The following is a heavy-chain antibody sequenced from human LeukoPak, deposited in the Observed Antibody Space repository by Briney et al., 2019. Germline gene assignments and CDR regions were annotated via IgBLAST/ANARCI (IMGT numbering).Heavy chain of an antibody. CDR2: IYSGGST. Sequence: GGSLRLSCAASGFTVSSNYMSWVRQAPGKGLEWVSVIYSGGSTYYADSVKGRFTISRDNSKNTLYLQMDSLRAEDTAVYYCARDHYYDSSGYYHDYWGQGTLVTVSS. CDR3: ARDHYYDSSGYYHDY. J-gene: IGHJ4*02. CDR1: GFTVSSNY. D-gene: IGHD3-22*01. V-gene: IGHV3-66*01.